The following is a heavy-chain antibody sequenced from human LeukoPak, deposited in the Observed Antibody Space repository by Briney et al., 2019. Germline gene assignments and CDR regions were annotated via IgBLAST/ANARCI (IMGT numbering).Heavy chain of an antibody. Sequence: GGSLRLSCAVSGFTVSSNYMSWVRQVPGKGLEWVSVIYGGDITYYADSVKGRFTISRDTSKNTLNLQMDSLRVDDTAVYYCASGPGIANGIDIWGQGTMVTVSS. CDR3: ASGPGIANGIDI. V-gene: IGHV3-66*01. D-gene: IGHD1-26*01. CDR1: GFTVSSNY. J-gene: IGHJ3*02. CDR2: IYGGDIT.